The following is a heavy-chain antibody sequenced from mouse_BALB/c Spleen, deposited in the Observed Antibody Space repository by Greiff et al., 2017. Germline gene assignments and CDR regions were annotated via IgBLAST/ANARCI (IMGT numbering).Heavy chain of an antibody. D-gene: IGHD2-1*01. Sequence: EVKLVESGPSLVKPSQTLSLTCSVTGDSITSGYWNWIRKFPGNKLEYMGYISYSGSTYYNPSLKSRISITRDTSKNQYYLQLNSVTTEDTATYYCARGNGNYGSWFAYWGQGTLVTVSA. J-gene: IGHJ3*01. CDR3: ARGNGNYGSWFAY. V-gene: IGHV3-8*02. CDR1: GDSITSGY. CDR2: ISYSGST.